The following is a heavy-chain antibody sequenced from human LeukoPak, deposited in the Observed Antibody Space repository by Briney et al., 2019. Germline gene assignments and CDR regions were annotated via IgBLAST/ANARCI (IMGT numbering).Heavy chain of an antibody. CDR3: ARQFGYCSSTRCSNFDY. D-gene: IGHD2-2*03. V-gene: IGHV4-39*01. J-gene: IGHJ4*02. CDR1: GGSISSSSYY. Sequence: PSETLSLTCTVSGGSISSSSYYWGWIRQPPGKGLEWIGSIYYSGRTYYNPSLKSRVTISVDTSKNQFSLKLSSVTAADTAVYYCARQFGYCSSTRCSNFDYWGQGTLVTVSS. CDR2: IYYSGRT.